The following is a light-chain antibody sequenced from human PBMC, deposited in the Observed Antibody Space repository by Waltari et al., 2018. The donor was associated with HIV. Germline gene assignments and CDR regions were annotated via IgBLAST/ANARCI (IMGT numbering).Light chain of an antibody. CDR1: HAIDGA. CDR2: DVS. CDR3: QQYAHIPPVT. V-gene: IGKV1-33*01. Sequence: DIQLTQSPSSLSASLGDRVTITCRASHAIDGALNWYQHRPGRAPKLLIYDVSHRDIGVPSRFTGSGSGTHFTLTINSLQPEDFATYYCQQYAHIPPVTFGQGTRLDNK. J-gene: IGKJ5*01.